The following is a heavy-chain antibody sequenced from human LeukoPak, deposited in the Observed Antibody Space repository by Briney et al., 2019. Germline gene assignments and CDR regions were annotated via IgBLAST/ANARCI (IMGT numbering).Heavy chain of an antibody. V-gene: IGHV1-69*13. CDR3: ARDGGDYDSSGYYALDY. D-gene: IGHD3-22*01. J-gene: IGHJ4*02. CDR1: GGTFSSYA. Sequence: ASVKVSCKASGGTFSSYAISWVRQAPGQGLEWMGGIIPIFGTANYAQKFQGRVTITADESTSTAYMELSSLRSEDTAVYYCARDGGDYDSSGYYALDYWGQGTLVTVSS. CDR2: IIPIFGTA.